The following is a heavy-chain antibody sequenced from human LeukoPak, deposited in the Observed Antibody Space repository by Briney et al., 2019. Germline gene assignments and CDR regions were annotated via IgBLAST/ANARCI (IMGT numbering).Heavy chain of an antibody. V-gene: IGHV4-4*07. CDR2: IHTSGST. Sequence: SETLSLTCTVSGGSISSYYWSWIRQPAGKGLEWIGRIHTSGSTNYNPSLKSRVTMSVDTSKNQFSLKLSSVTAADTAVYYCARVTGYMIEDYFDYWGQGTLVTVSS. CDR3: ARVTGYMIEDYFDY. J-gene: IGHJ4*02. CDR1: GGSISSYY. D-gene: IGHD3-22*01.